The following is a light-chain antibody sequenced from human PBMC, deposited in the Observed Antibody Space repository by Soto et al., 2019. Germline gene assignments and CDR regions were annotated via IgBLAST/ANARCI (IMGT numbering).Light chain of an antibody. CDR3: QQYGSSPWT. Sequence: EIVLTQSPGTLSLSSGERATLSCRASQSVSSGYLAWYQQKPGQAPRLLIYGASSRATGIPDRFSGSGSGTDFILTISRLEPEDFAVYYCQQYGSSPWTFGQGTQVDIK. V-gene: IGKV3-20*01. CDR1: QSVSSGY. CDR2: GAS. J-gene: IGKJ1*01.